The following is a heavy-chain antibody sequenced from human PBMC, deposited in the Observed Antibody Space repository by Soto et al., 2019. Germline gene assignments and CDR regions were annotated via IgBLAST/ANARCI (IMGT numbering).Heavy chain of an antibody. CDR1: GGSISSGGYC. CDR3: ARVYGDYVAGYWFDP. V-gene: IGHV4-31*03. J-gene: IGHJ5*02. Sequence: SETLSLTCTVSGGSISSGGYCCSCIRQHPGKGLEWIGYIYYSGSTYYNPSLKSRVTISVDTSKNQFSLKLSSVTAADTAVYYCARVYGDYVAGYWFDPWGQGTLVTVSS. D-gene: IGHD4-17*01. CDR2: IYYSGST.